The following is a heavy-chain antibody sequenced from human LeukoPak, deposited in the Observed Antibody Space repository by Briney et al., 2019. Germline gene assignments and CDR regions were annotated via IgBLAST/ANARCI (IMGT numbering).Heavy chain of an antibody. J-gene: IGHJ4*02. CDR3: TRVGYIDEGIDY. CDR1: GFTVSFYA. CDR2: IKQDGSKK. D-gene: IGHD5-24*01. V-gene: IGHV3-7*04. Sequence: GGSLRLSCAASGFTVSFYAMSWVRQAPGKGLEWVANIKQDGSKKSYVDSVKGRFTISRDNAKNSLYLQMNSLRAEDTAIYYCTRVGYIDEGIDYWGQGTLVTVSS.